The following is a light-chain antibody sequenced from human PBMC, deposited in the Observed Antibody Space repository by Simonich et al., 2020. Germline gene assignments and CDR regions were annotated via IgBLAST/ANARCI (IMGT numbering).Light chain of an antibody. CDR1: SSYVGGYNY. CDR3: CSYAGSSTVV. CDR2: ECS. Sequence: QSALTQPASVSGSPGQSITISCTGTSSYVGGYNYVSWYQQHPGKAAKRMIYECSKRPSGVSNRFSGSKSGNTASLTISGLQAEDEADYYCCSYAGSSTVVFGGGTKLTVL. V-gene: IGLV2-23*01. J-gene: IGLJ2*01.